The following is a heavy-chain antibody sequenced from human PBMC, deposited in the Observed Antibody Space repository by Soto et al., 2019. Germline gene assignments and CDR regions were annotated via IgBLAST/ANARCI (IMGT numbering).Heavy chain of an antibody. V-gene: IGHV4-4*02. Sequence: QVQLQESGPGLVKPSMTLSLTCAVSGDSVSGTHWWSWVRQPPGKGLEWIGEIHHSGNFNYSPSLKTRVTISVDMPKNQFSLKLTSVTAADTAVYYCVRAPHYWGQGTLVIESS. CDR3: VRAPHY. CDR1: GDSVSGTHW. J-gene: IGHJ4*02. CDR2: IHHSGNF.